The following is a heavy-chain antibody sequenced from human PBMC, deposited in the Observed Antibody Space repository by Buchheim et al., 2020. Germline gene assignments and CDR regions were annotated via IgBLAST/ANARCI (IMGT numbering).Heavy chain of an antibody. J-gene: IGHJ3*02. CDR3: ARAAITMIVVCAFDI. CDR2: IYNSGST. D-gene: IGHD3-22*01. V-gene: IGHV4-31*11. CDR1: GGSISSGGYH. Sequence: QVQLQQWGAGLLKPSETLSLTCAVYGGSISSGGYHWSWIRQHPGKGLEWIGYIYNSGSTYYNPSLKSRVTISGDTSKNQFSLKLSSVTAADAAVYYCARAAITMIVVCAFDIWGQGT.